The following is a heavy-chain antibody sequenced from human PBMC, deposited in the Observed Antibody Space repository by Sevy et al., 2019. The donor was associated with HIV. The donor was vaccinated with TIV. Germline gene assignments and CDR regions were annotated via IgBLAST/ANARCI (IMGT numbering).Heavy chain of an antibody. D-gene: IGHD3-9*01. CDR2: IYSGGST. J-gene: IGHJ6*02. CDR3: ARDRYRSDILTSLDV. V-gene: IGHV3-53*01. Sequence: GGSLRLSCAASGFTVSSNYMSWVRQAPGKGLEWVSVIYSGGSTYYADSVKGRFTIASDNSKNTLYLQMNSLRAEDKAVYYCARDRYRSDILTSLDVWGQGTTVTVSS. CDR1: GFTVSSNY.